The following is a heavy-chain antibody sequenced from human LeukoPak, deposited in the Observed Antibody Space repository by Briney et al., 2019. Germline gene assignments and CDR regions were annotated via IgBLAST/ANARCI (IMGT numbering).Heavy chain of an antibody. CDR3: ARGVVAAPQTFDY. J-gene: IGHJ4*02. D-gene: IGHD2-15*01. CDR1: GGSISSYY. V-gene: IGHV4-59*12. Sequence: SETLSLTCTVSGGSISSYYWSWIRQPPGKVLEWIGYIYYSGSTNYNPSLKSRVTISVDTSKNQFSLKLSSVTAADTAVYYCARGVVAAPQTFDYWGQGTLVTVSS. CDR2: IYYSGST.